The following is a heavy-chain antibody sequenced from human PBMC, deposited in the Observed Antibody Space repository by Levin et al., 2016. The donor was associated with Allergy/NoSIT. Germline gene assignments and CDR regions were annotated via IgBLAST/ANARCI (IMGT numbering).Heavy chain of an antibody. CDR3: ANTGDLFPRRDYYGMDV. CDR2: INHIRSP. V-gene: IGHV4-34*01. D-gene: IGHD3-10*01. Sequence: WIRQPPGRGLEWIGEINHIRSPKYSPSLKSRLTISLDTSKNHFSLKLNSVAAADTAVYYCANTGDLFPRRDYYGMDVWGQGTTVTVSS. J-gene: IGHJ6*02.